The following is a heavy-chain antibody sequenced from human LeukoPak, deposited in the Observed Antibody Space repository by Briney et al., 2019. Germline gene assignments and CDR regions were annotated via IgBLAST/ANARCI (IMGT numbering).Heavy chain of an antibody. J-gene: IGHJ4*02. CDR1: GGSVSSGSYY. CDR3: ARRSVGGGERFDY. Sequence: SETLSLTCTVSGGSVSSGSYYWTWIRQPPGTGLEWIGYVYYSGNTNYSPSLKSRVTISVDTSKNQFSLKLTSVTAADTAVYYCARRSVGGGERFDYWGQGTLVTVSS. CDR2: VYYSGNT. V-gene: IGHV4-61*01. D-gene: IGHD3-16*01.